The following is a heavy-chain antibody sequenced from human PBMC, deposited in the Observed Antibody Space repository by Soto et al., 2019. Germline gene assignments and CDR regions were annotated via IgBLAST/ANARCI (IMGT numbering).Heavy chain of an antibody. CDR3: ARGKNIVLMVYAIRPFDY. CDR1: GFTFSDYY. Sequence: QVQLVESGGGLVKPGGSLRLSCAASGFTFSDYYMSWIRQAPGEGLEWVSYISSSSSYTNYADSVKGRFTISRDNAKNSLYLQMNSLRAEDTAVYYCARGKNIVLMVYAIRPFDYWGQGTLVTVSS. CDR2: ISSSSSYT. V-gene: IGHV3-11*06. D-gene: IGHD2-8*01. J-gene: IGHJ4*02.